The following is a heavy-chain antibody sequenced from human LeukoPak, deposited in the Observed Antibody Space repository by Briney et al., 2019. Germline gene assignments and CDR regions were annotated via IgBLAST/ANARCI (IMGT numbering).Heavy chain of an antibody. CDR2: IFYDGTIQ. Sequence: GRSLRLSCAASGFTFTHYAMHWVRQTPGKGLEWVAVIFYDGTIQYYSDSVRGRLIVSRDNPKNTLYLQMNSLRAEDTAVYYCARDPRGPAGYDSPTRDTFDYWGQGTLVTVSS. J-gene: IGHJ4*02. D-gene: IGHD3-22*01. CDR1: GFTFTHYA. CDR3: ARDPRGPAGYDSPTRDTFDY. V-gene: IGHV3-30*03.